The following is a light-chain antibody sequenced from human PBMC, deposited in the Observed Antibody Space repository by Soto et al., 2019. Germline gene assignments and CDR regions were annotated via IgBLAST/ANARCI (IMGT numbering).Light chain of an antibody. CDR1: QSVSSY. CDR2: GAS. V-gene: IGKV3-20*01. CDR3: QHYYNSLFT. Sequence: EIVLTQSPGTLSLSPGERATLSCRASQSVSSYLGWYQQKPGQAPRLLIYGASSRATGIPDRFSGRGSGTDFTLTISRLEPEDFAVYYCQHYYNSLFTFGPGTKVDIK. J-gene: IGKJ3*01.